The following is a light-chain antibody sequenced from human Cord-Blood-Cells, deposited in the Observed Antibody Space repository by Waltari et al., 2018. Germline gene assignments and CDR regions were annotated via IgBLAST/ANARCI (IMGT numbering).Light chain of an antibody. Sequence: QSVLTQPPSVSGAPGQRVTIPCTGSSSNIGAGYDVHWYQQLPGTAPKLLIYGTSNRPSGVPDRFSGSKSGTSASLAITGLQAEDEADYYCQSYDSSLSGSVFGGGTKLTVL. CDR1: SSNIGAGYD. V-gene: IGLV1-40*01. CDR2: GTS. CDR3: QSYDSSLSGSV. J-gene: IGLJ3*02.